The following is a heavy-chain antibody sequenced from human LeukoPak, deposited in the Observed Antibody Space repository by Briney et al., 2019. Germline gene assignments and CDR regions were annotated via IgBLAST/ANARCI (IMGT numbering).Heavy chain of an antibody. CDR1: GGSVRGYY. D-gene: IGHD3-22*01. V-gene: IGHV4-59*02. J-gene: IGHJ4*02. Sequence: PSETLSLTCTVSGGSVRGYYWSWIRPPPGQGLERIGHNHYSGTTRYNPSLNSRVTVTVDTSKNQFLLELNSVAAADTAVYYCARVLNDGYSDFWGQGTLVTVSS. CDR2: NHYSGTT. CDR3: ARVLNDGYSDF.